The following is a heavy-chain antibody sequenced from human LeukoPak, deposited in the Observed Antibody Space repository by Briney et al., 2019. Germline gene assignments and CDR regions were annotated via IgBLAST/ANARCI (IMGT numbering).Heavy chain of an antibody. Sequence: SETLSLTCTVSGGSVSSGNYYWSWIRQPPGKGLEWIGYIFYSGSTKYNPSLKSRVTISVDTSKNQFSLKVSSVTAADTAVYYCAREIITAGYYCYYMDVWGKGTTVTVSS. CDR2: IFYSGST. CDR3: AREIITAGYYCYYMDV. V-gene: IGHV4-61*01. CDR1: GGSVSSGNYY. D-gene: IGHD6-25*01. J-gene: IGHJ6*03.